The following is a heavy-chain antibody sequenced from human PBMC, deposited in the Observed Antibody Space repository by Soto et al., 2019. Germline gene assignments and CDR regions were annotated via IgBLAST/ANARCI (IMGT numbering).Heavy chain of an antibody. D-gene: IGHD6-13*01. CDR2: SNPNSRDT. CDR3: ARGTPTAAGSYTDF. Sequence: ASVTVSCLASGYTFTAYYLHWVRQAPGQGLEWMGWSNPNSRDTNNAQTFQGRVTMTCDASTRSAYMELSRPRSDVTAVYYCARGTPTAAGSYTDFWGHGTRVTAS. CDR1: GYTFTAYY. V-gene: IGHV1-2*02. J-gene: IGHJ4*01.